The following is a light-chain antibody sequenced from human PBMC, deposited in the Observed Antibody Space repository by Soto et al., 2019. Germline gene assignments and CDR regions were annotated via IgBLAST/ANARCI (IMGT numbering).Light chain of an antibody. Sequence: QSALTQSASVSGSPGQSITISCTGTSSDVGNYNYVSWYQQHPGEVPKLIIFNVNNRPSGVSNRFSGSKSGNTASLTISGLQAGDEADYYCSSFTSSTTYVFGTGTKLTVL. CDR2: NVN. CDR3: SSFTSSTTYV. CDR1: SSDVGNYNY. J-gene: IGLJ1*01. V-gene: IGLV2-14*01.